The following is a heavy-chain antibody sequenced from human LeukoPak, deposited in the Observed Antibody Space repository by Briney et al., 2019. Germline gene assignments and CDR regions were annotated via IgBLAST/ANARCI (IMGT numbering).Heavy chain of an antibody. CDR3: ARDVRGDSGYFFDY. D-gene: IGHD4-17*01. CDR1: GFTVSSNY. J-gene: IGHJ4*02. V-gene: IGHV3-53*01. CDR2: IYSGGST. Sequence: GGSLRLSCAASGFTVSSNYMSWVRQAPGKGLEWVSVIYSGGSTYYADSVKGRFTISRDNSKNTLYLQMNSLRAEDTAVYYCARDVRGDSGYFFDYWGRGTLVTVSS.